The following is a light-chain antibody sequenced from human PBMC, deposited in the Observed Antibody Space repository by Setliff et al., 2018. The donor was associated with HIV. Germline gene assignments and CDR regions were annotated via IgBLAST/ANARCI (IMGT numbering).Light chain of an antibody. J-gene: IGLJ1*01. Sequence: SYELTQPPSVSVSPGQTANITCSGDKLGDKYACWYQQKPGQSPVMVIYQDTKRPSGIPERFSGSNSGNTATLTISGTQAMDEADYYCQAWDSSTGVFGTGTKV. CDR1: KLGDKY. CDR2: QDT. V-gene: IGLV3-1*01. CDR3: QAWDSSTGV.